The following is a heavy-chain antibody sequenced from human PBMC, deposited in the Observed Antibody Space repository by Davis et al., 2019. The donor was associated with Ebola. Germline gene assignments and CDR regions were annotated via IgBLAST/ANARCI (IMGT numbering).Heavy chain of an antibody. V-gene: IGHV3-23*01. Sequence: PGGSLRLSCAASGFTFSSYAMSWVRQAPGKGLEWVSAISGSGGSTYYADSVKGRFTISRDNSKNTLYLQMNSLRAEDTAVYYCAKKADITIFGVVIENWFDPWGQGTLVTVSS. D-gene: IGHD3-3*01. CDR1: GFTFSSYA. CDR2: ISGSGGST. CDR3: AKKADITIFGVVIENWFDP. J-gene: IGHJ5*02.